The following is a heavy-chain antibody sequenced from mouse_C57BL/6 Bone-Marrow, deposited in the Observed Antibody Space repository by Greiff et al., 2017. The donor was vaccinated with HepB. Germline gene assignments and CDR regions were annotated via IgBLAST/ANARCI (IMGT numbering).Heavy chain of an antibody. D-gene: IGHD3-1*01. CDR2: IHPNSGST. CDR1: GYTFTSYW. CDR3: ARRGYDHYYAMDY. V-gene: IGHV1-64*01. J-gene: IGHJ4*01. Sequence: QLPGAELVKPGASVKLSCKASGYTFTSYWMHWVKQRPGQGLEWIGMIHPNSGSTNYNEKFKSKATLTVDKSSSTAYMQLSSLTSEDSAVYYCARRGYDHYYAMDYWGQGTSVTVSS.